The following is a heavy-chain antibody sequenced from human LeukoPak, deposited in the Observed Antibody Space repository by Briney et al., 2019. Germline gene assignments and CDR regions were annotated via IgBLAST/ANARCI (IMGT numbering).Heavy chain of an antibody. V-gene: IGHV4-59*01. CDR1: GGSISSYY. J-gene: IGHJ6*04. CDR2: IYYSGST. Sequence: SETLSLTCTVSGGSISSYYWSWIRQPPGKGLEWIGYIYYSGSTNYNPSLKSRVTISVDTSKNQLSLKLSSVTAADTAVYYCARGGPPELLWFGETYYYGMDVWGKGTTVTVSS. CDR3: ARGGPPELLWFGETYYYGMDV. D-gene: IGHD3-10*01.